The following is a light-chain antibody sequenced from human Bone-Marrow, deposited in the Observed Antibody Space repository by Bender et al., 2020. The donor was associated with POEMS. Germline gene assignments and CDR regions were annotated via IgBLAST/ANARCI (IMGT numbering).Light chain of an antibody. CDR1: SSDVGTYNL. CDR3: AAWDDSLNGRV. V-gene: IGLV2-14*02. CDR2: EVS. J-gene: IGLJ3*02. Sequence: QSALTQPASVSGSPGQSITISCTGGSSDVGTYNLVSWYQQHPGKAPKLMIYEVSERPSGVSNRFSGSKSGNTASLTISGLQAEDEADYYCAAWDDSLNGRVFGGGTKLTVL.